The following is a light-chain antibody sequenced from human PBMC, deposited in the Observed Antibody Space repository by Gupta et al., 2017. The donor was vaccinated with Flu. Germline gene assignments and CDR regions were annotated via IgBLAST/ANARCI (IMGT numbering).Light chain of an antibody. V-gene: IGLV5-45*02. CDR2: YKSDSDK. Sequence: VLTQPSSLSASPGASARLPCTLRSGINVGTSRIYWYQQKPGSPPQYLLRYKSDSDKQQGSGVPSRFSGCKDASANAGIVLISGLQAGDEDDYNWMSRHSSDWVFGGGTKLTVL. CDR1: SGINVGTSR. CDR3: MSRHSSDWV. J-gene: IGLJ3*02.